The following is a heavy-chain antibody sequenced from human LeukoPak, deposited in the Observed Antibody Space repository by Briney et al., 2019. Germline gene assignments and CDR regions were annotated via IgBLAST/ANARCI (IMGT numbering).Heavy chain of an antibody. CDR3: ARGGSRDGYNRPLDY. CDR1: GGSISSYY. Sequence: SETLSLTCAVSGGSISSYYWSWIRQPPGKGLEWIGYTYYSGSANYSPSLKSRVTMSVDTSKNQFSLRLNSVTAADAAVYYCARGGSRDGYNRPLDYWGQGTLVTVSS. J-gene: IGHJ4*02. D-gene: IGHD5-24*01. CDR2: TYYSGSA. V-gene: IGHV4-59*01.